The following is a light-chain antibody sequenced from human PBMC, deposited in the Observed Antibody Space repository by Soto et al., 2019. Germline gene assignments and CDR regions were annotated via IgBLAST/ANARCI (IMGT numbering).Light chain of an antibody. Sequence: EIVLTQSPGTLSLSPGERVTLSCGASQSVSSNYLAWYQQKPGQAPRLLIYGASSRATGIPDRFSGSGSGTDFTLTISRLEPEDFAVYYCQQYGSSPMYTFGQGTKLEIK. CDR1: QSVSSNY. J-gene: IGKJ2*01. CDR2: GAS. V-gene: IGKV3-20*01. CDR3: QQYGSSPMYT.